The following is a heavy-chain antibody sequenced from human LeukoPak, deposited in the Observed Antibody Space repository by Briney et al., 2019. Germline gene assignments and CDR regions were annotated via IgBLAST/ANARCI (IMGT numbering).Heavy chain of an antibody. V-gene: IGHV3-23*01. CDR3: AKPSGSGVDY. CDR1: GFSFSSYA. J-gene: IGHJ4*02. D-gene: IGHD1-26*01. Sequence: GGSLRLSCAASGFSFSSYAMSWVRQAPGKGLEWVSVIGGGPGNTYYTDSVKGRFTISRDNSKNTLYLQMNSLRLEDMALYYCAKPSGSGVDYWGRGTRVAVSS. CDR2: IGGGPGNT.